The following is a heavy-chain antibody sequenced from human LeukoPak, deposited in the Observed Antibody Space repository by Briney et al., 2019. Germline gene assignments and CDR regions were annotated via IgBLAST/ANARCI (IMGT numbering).Heavy chain of an antibody. CDR2: IYYSGST. J-gene: IGHJ4*02. Sequence: SETLSLTCTVSGGSMSSSSYYWGWIRQPPGKGPEWIGSIYYSGSTYYNPSLKSRVTISVDTSKNQFSLKLSPVTAADTAVYYCARRQGNWHYFNYWGQGTLVTVSS. CDR3: ARRQGNWHYFNY. D-gene: IGHD1-1*01. CDR1: GGSMSSSSYY. V-gene: IGHV4-39*01.